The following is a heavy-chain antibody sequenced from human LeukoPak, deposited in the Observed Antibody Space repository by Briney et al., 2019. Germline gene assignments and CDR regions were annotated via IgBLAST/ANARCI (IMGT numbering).Heavy chain of an antibody. CDR1: GFTFSTSE. D-gene: IGHD5-24*01. V-gene: IGHV3-48*03. Sequence: GGSLRLSCAASGFTFSTSEMNWVRQAPGKGLAWISYISSRGRTIFYADSVKGRFIISRDNAKNSLYLQTNSLRAEDMAVYYCARDSGGHNYALDGFDIWGQGTMVTVSS. J-gene: IGHJ3*02. CDR2: ISSRGRTI. CDR3: ARDSGGHNYALDGFDI.